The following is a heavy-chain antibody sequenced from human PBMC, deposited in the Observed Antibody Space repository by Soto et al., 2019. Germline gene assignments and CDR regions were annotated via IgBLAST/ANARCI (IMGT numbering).Heavy chain of an antibody. D-gene: IGHD1-1*01. CDR1: GYTFSSYA. CDR3: ARTTDTSVDY. CDR2: INAGNGNT. J-gene: IGHJ4*02. Sequence: QVQLVQSGAEEKKPGASVKVSCKASGYTFSSYARHWVRQAPGQRLEWMGWINAGNGNTKYSQNFQGRVTITRDTSASTGYMELSSLRSEDTAVYYCARTTDTSVDYWGQGTLVTVSS. V-gene: IGHV1-3*05.